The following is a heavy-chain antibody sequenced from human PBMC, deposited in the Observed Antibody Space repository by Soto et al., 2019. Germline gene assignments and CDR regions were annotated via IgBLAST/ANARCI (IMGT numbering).Heavy chain of an antibody. J-gene: IGHJ4*02. Sequence: EVQVVESGGVVQPGGSLRLSCAASGFYFSNYYMSWFRQAPGKGLEWVSVIYRGGEIYYADSGQDRFTTSRDISRNSLHLQMNSLRVDDTAVYYCARDRRDGDPLWGQGVVVTVSS. D-gene: IGHD7-27*01. CDR1: GFYFSNYY. V-gene: IGHV3-66*01. CDR3: ARDRRDGDPL. CDR2: IYRGGEI.